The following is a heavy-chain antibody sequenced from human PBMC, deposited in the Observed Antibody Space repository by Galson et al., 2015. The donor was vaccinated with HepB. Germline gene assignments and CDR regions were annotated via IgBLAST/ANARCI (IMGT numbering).Heavy chain of an antibody. D-gene: IGHD5-12*01. CDR2: ISGRDTST. J-gene: IGHJ6*02. Sequence: SLRLSCAASGFTFSSYAMTWVRQAPGKGLEWVSAISGRDTSTYYADSVKGRFTISRDNSKNTLYLQMNGLRAEDTAIYHCAKDWATIAVWGQGTTVTVSS. CDR3: AKDWATIAV. V-gene: IGHV3-23*01. CDR1: GFTFSSYA.